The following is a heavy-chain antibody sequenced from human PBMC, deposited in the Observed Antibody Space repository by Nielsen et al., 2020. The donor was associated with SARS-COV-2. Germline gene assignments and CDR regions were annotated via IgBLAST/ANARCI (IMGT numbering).Heavy chain of an antibody. CDR3: ARARATIFGLVMSYGMDV. CDR1: GDIFSSYS. J-gene: IGHJ6*02. CDR2: INPYSGGT. V-gene: IGHV1-2*06. D-gene: IGHD3/OR15-3a*01. Sequence: ASVKVSCKASGDIFSSYSSFNWVRQAPGQGLEWMGRINPYSGGTNYAQKFQGTVTMTRDASISTVYMELTSDDTAVYYCARARATIFGLVMSYGMDVWGQGTTVAVSS.